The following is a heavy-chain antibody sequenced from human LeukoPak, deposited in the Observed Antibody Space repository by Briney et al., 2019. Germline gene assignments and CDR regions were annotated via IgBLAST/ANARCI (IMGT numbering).Heavy chain of an antibody. CDR2: IIPIFGTA. CDR1: GGTFSSYA. D-gene: IGHD3-22*01. CDR3: ARDNYYDSSGYFDY. Sequence: SVKVSCKASGGTFSSYAISWVRQAPGQGLEWMGGIIPIFGTANYAQKFQGRVTITTDESTSTAYMELSSLRSEDTAVYYCARDNYYDSSGYFDYWGQGTLVTVSS. V-gene: IGHV1-69*05. J-gene: IGHJ4*02.